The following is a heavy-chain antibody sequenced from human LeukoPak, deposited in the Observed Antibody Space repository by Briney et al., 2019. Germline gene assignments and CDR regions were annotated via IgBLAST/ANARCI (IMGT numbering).Heavy chain of an antibody. CDR3: ARGGLLASSFVGYYFDY. Sequence: GSSVKVSCKASGGTFSSYAISWVRQAPGQGLEWMGGIIPIFGTANYAQMFQGRVTITTDESTSTAYMELSSLRSEDTAVYYCARGGLLASSFVGYYFDYWGQGTLVTVSS. V-gene: IGHV1-69*05. D-gene: IGHD6-6*01. CDR1: GGTFSSYA. J-gene: IGHJ4*02. CDR2: IIPIFGTA.